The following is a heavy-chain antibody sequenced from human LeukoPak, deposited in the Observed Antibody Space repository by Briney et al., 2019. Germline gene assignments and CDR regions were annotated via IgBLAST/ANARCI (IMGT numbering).Heavy chain of an antibody. CDR3: ARCSRAGSINCNY. D-gene: IGHD3-10*01. CDR1: GYTFTGYY. J-gene: IGHJ4*02. V-gene: IGHV1-2*02. CDR2: INPNSGGA. Sequence: ASVKVSCKASGYTFTGYYMHWVRQAPGQGLEWVGWINPNSGGANYAQKFQGRVTMTRDTSISTAYMELSRLRSDDTAVYYCARCSRAGSINCNYWGQGTLVAVSS.